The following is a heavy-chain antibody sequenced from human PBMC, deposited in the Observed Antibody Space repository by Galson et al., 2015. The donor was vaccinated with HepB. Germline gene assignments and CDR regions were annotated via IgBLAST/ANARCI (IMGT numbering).Heavy chain of an antibody. CDR1: GFTFSSYG. Sequence: SLRLSCAASGFTFSSYGMHWVRQAPGKGLEWVAVISYDGSNKYYADSVKGRFTISRDNSKNTLYLQMNSLRAEDTAVYYCARVDCSGGSCYSPFLGWFDPWGQGTLVTVSS. D-gene: IGHD2-15*01. CDR2: ISYDGSNK. V-gene: IGHV3-30*03. CDR3: ARVDCSGGSCYSPFLGWFDP. J-gene: IGHJ5*02.